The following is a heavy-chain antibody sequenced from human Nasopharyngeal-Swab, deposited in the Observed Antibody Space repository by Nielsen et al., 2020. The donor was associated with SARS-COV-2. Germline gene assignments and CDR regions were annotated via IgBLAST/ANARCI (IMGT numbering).Heavy chain of an antibody. V-gene: IGHV3-23*01. J-gene: IGHJ4*02. D-gene: IGHD3-22*01. Sequence: GSLRLSCVASGFTFKNYAMSWVRQAPGKGLERVSGISGTGTTTYYADSVKGRFTISRDNSKNTLYLQINNLRAEDTAVYFCAKDADPVYITMIIGYDYWGQGTLVTVSS. CDR1: GFTFKNYA. CDR2: ISGTGTTT. CDR3: AKDADPVYITMIIGYDY.